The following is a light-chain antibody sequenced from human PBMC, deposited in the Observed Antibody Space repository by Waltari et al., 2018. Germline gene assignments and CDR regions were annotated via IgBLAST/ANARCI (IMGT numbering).Light chain of an antibody. Sequence: QSALTQPASVSGSPGQSITISCTGTSSAVGNYTFVSWYQPHPGKAPRLMIYEDTKRHSGVSNRFSGSKSGNTASLTISGLQAEDEADYYCCSYTDSTTLVFGGGTGLTVL. J-gene: IGLJ2*01. CDR1: SSAVGNYTF. CDR2: EDT. CDR3: CSYTDSTTLV. V-gene: IGLV2-23*01.